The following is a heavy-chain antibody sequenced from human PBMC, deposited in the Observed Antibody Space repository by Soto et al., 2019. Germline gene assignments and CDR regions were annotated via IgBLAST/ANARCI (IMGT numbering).Heavy chain of an antibody. CDR2: IYYSGST. Sequence: SETLSLTCTVSGGSISSYYWSWIRQPPGKGLEWIGYIYYSGSTNYNPSLKSRVTISVDTSKNQFSLKLSSVTAADTAVYYCARVRFSNYDSSGYFPGAPGYYYYGMDVWGQGTTVTVSS. J-gene: IGHJ6*02. CDR1: GGSISSYY. V-gene: IGHV4-59*01. CDR3: ARVRFSNYDSSGYFPGAPGYYYYGMDV. D-gene: IGHD3-22*01.